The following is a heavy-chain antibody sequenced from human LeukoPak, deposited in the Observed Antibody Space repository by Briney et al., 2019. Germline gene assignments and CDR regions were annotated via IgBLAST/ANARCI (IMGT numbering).Heavy chain of an antibody. D-gene: IGHD4-17*01. J-gene: IGHJ4*02. CDR2: ISSSGSII. CDR1: GFTFSDYY. Sequence: GGSLRLSCAASGFTFSDYYMSWIRQAPGKGLEWVSYISSSGSIIYYADSVRGRFTISRDNAKNSLYLQMNSLRAEDTAVYYCAKYTTMTTVTSRDYWGQGTLVTVSS. CDR3: AKYTTMTTVTSRDY. V-gene: IGHV3-11*01.